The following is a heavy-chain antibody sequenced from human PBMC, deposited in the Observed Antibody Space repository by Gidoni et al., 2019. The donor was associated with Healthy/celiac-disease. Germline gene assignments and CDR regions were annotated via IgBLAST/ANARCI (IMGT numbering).Heavy chain of an antibody. CDR3: ARVTAMVQGVIITSWFDP. CDR2: IYHSGST. Sequence: QVQLQESGPGLVKPSGTLSLTCAVSGGSISSSNWWSWVRQPPGKGLEWIGEIYHSGSTNYNPSLKSRVTISVDKSKNQFSLKLSSVTAADTAVYYCARVTAMVQGVIITSWFDPWGQGTLVTVSS. V-gene: IGHV4-4*02. CDR1: GGSISSSNW. D-gene: IGHD3-10*01. J-gene: IGHJ5*02.